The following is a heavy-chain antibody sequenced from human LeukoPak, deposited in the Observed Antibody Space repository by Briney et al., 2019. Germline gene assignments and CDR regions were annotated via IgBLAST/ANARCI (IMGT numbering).Heavy chain of an antibody. CDR1: GGIFKSYA. CDR2: IIPIFGTA. Sequence: GASVKVSCKTSGGIFKSYALSWVRQAPGQGLEWMGGIIPIFGTANYAESFKGRVAFTADESTSTVYMELSSLRSEDTAVYYCASIYGSGSSLSNYYYGMDVWGKGTTVTVSS. CDR3: ASIYGSGSSLSNYYYGMDV. J-gene: IGHJ6*04. D-gene: IGHD3-10*01. V-gene: IGHV1-69*13.